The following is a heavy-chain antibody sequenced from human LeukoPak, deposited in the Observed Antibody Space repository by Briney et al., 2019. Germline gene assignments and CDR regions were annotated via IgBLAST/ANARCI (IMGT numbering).Heavy chain of an antibody. V-gene: IGHV3-7*04. Sequence: GGSLRLSCAASGFTFSNYWMTWVRQAPETGLEWVANIKQDGSANSYVDSVKGRFTISRDNANNSLYLQMNSLRAEDTAVYYCARLWGRGMGSWGQGTLVTVSS. CDR3: ARLWGRGMGS. D-gene: IGHD1-14*01. J-gene: IGHJ5*02. CDR1: GFTFSNYW. CDR2: IKQDGSAN.